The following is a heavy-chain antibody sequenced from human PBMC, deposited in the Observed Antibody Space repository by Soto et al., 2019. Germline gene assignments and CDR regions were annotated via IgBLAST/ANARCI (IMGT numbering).Heavy chain of an antibody. D-gene: IGHD2-2*01. J-gene: IGHJ4*02. CDR3: AKDLRCSTSCYGDLDF. V-gene: IGHV3-23*01. CDR2: TSSNGGKT. Sequence: GSLRLSCVASGFTFSSYAMSWVRQAPGKGLEWVSATSSNGGKTYQVDSVKGRFTISRDNSKNTLYLQMNSLRAEDTAVYYCAKDLRCSTSCYGDLDFWGQGTLVTVSS. CDR1: GFTFSSYA.